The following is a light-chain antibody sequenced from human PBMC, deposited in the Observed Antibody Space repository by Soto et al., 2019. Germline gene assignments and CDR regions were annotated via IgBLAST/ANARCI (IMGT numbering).Light chain of an antibody. V-gene: IGKV3-11*01. J-gene: IGKJ4*01. CDR2: DAS. CDR3: QQRSHWPPLT. CDR1: QSVSTY. Sequence: EIVLTQSPATLSMSPGERATLSCRASQSVSTYLAWYQQKPGQAPRLLIFDASNRASGIPSRFSGSGSGTNFTLTISRLEPEDFAVYVCQQRSHWPPLTFGGGTKVEIK.